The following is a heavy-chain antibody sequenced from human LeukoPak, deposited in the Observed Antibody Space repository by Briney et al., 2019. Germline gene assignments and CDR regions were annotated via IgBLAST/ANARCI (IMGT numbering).Heavy chain of an antibody. Sequence: LETLSLTCAVYGGSFSGYYWSWIRQPPGKGLEWIGEINHSGSTNYNPSLKSRVTISVDTSKNQFSLKLSSVTAADTAVYYCARVWEYCSSTSCYAAGDAFDIWGQGTMVTVSS. D-gene: IGHD2-2*01. CDR1: GGSFSGYY. CDR3: ARVWEYCSSTSCYAAGDAFDI. CDR2: INHSGST. V-gene: IGHV4-34*01. J-gene: IGHJ3*02.